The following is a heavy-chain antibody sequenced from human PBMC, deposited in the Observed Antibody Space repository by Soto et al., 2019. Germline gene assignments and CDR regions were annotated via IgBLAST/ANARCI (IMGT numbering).Heavy chain of an antibody. J-gene: IGHJ3*02. CDR2: IYYSGST. D-gene: IGHD2-15*01. CDR3: ARHGYCSGRRCSGTFDI. V-gene: IGHV4-59*08. Sequence: QVQLQESGPGLVKPSETLSLTCTVSGGSISSYYWSWIRQPPGKGLEWIGYIYYSGSTNYNPSLKSRVTISVDTSKNQCSLKLSSVTAADTAMYYCARHGYCSGRRCSGTFDIWGQGTMVTVSS. CDR1: GGSISSYY.